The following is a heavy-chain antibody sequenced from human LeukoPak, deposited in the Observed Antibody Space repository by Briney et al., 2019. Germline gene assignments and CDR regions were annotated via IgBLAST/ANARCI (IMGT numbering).Heavy chain of an antibody. CDR3: TTDKGARDF. CDR1: GFTFNNAW. CDR2: IKTKTDGGTA. V-gene: IGHV3-15*01. J-gene: IGHJ4*02. D-gene: IGHD4/OR15-4a*01. Sequence: PGGSLRLSCAASGFTFNNAWMSWVRQAPGKGLEWVGRIKTKTDGGTADYAAPVKGRFTISRDGSKTTLYLQMNSLKTEDTAVYYCTTDKGARDFWGQGTLVTVSS.